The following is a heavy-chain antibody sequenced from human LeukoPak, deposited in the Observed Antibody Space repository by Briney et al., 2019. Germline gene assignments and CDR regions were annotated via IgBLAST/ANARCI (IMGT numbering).Heavy chain of an antibody. CDR3: ASTVTTAPRWDFDL. J-gene: IGHJ2*01. Sequence: LESLSLTCAVYGGSFSGYYWSWIRQPPGKGLECSGEINHSGSTNYNPSLKSRVTISVDTSKNQFSLKLSSVTAADTAVYYCASTVTTAPRWDFDLWGRGTLVTVSS. D-gene: IGHD4-17*01. CDR1: GGSFSGYY. V-gene: IGHV4-34*01. CDR2: INHSGST.